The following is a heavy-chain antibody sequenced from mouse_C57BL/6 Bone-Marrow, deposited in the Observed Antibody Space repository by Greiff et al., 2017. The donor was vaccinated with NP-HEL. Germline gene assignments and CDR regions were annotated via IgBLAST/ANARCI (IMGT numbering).Heavy chain of an antibody. CDR1: GYTFTEYT. J-gene: IGHJ2*01. V-gene: IGHV1-62-2*01. D-gene: IGHD3-2*02. CDR2: FYPGSGSI. Sequence: QVQLKQSGAELVKPGASVKLSCKASGYTFTEYTIHWVKQRSGQGLEWIGWFYPGSGSIKYNEKFKDKATLTADKSSSTVYMELSRLTSEDSAVYFCARHDRDSSGYGGYYFDYWGQGTTLTVSS. CDR3: ARHDRDSSGYGGYYFDY.